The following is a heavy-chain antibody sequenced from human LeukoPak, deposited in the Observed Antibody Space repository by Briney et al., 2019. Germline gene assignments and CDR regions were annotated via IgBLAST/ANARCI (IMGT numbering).Heavy chain of an antibody. CDR1: GYSFSTYG. CDR3: ARDIYYGSGTYYTY. V-gene: IGHV1-18*01. D-gene: IGHD3-10*01. CDR2: ISAYNGNT. J-gene: IGHJ4*02. Sequence: GASVKVSCKASGYSFSTYGISGVRQAPGQGRECMGWISAYNGNTNYTQMLQVRFTMTTDTSTSTAYRERRSLTSEDTAVYSCARDIYYGSGTYYTYWGQGTLVTVSS.